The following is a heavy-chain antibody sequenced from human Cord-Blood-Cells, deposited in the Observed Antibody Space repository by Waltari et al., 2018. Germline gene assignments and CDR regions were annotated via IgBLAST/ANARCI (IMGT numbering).Heavy chain of an antibody. V-gene: IGHV4-39*01. D-gene: IGHD3-10*01. Sequence: QLQLQESGPGLVKPSETLSLTCTVSGGSISSSSYYWGWIRQPPGKGLEWIGSIYYRGSTYYNPSLKSRVTISVDTSKNQFSLKLSSVTAADTAVYYCARYGSGSYSSDYWGQGTLVTVSS. CDR2: IYYRGST. CDR3: ARYGSGSYSSDY. CDR1: GGSISSSSYY. J-gene: IGHJ4*02.